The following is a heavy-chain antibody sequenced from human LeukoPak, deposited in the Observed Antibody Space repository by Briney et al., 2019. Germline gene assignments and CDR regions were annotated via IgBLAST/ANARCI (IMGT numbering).Heavy chain of an antibody. CDR1: GGSISSSSYY. D-gene: IGHD3-10*01. V-gene: IGHV4-39*07. CDR2: IYYSGST. J-gene: IGHJ4*02. Sequence: PSETLSLTCTVSGGSISSSSYYWGWIRQPPGKGLEWIGSIYYSGSTYYNPSLKSRVTISVDTSKNQFSLKLSSVTAADTAVYYCARDSTMVRGVLTYYFDYWGQGTLVTVSS. CDR3: ARDSTMVRGVLTYYFDY.